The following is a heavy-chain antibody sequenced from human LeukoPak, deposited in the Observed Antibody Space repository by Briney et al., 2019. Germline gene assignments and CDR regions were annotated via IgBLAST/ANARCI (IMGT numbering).Heavy chain of an antibody. J-gene: IGHJ4*02. D-gene: IGHD2-2*02. CDR3: ARRYTASPGERFDY. CDR1: GGSISTYY. Sequence: SETLSLTCTVSGGSISTYYWTWIRQPPGTGLEWIGYIYSSGNTNYTPSLSSRVTISLDTSKNQFSLMLRSLTAADTAVYYCARRYTASPGERFDYWGQGILVTVSS. CDR2: IYSSGNT. V-gene: IGHV4-59*08.